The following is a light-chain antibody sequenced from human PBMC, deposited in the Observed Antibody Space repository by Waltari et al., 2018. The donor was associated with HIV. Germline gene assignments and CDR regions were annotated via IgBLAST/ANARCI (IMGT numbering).Light chain of an antibody. Sequence: SYELTQPLSVSVALGQTARITCGGNNIGSKNVHWYQQKPGQAPVLVIYRDSNRPSGIPERFSGSNSGNTATLTISRAQAGDEADYYCQSYDSSLSDSRVFGGGTKLTVL. CDR3: QSYDSSLSDSRV. CDR1: NIGSKN. J-gene: IGLJ3*02. CDR2: RDS. V-gene: IGLV3-9*01.